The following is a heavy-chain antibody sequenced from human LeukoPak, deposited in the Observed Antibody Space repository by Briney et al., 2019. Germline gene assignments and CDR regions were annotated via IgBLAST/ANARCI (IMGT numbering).Heavy chain of an antibody. J-gene: IGHJ5*02. CDR1: GGSISSSSYY. CDR3: AKAFSAYENWPPNWFDP. Sequence: ETLSLTCTVSGGSISSSSYYWGWIRQPPGKGLEWVSAISGSGGGTYYADSVKGRLTISRDNSKNTLYLQISSLRAEDTAVYYCAKAFSAYENWPPNWFDPWGQGTLVTVSS. V-gene: IGHV3-23*01. D-gene: IGHD5-12*01. CDR2: ISGSGGGT.